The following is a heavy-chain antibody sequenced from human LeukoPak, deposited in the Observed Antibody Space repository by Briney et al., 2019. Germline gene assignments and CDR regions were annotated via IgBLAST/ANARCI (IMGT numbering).Heavy chain of an antibody. V-gene: IGHV4-30-2*01. CDR2: IYHSGST. D-gene: IGHD3-22*01. CDR1: GGSISSGGYS. J-gene: IGHJ4*02. CDR3: ARVAFQRGNNHYYHRANNSDFDY. Sequence: KPSETLSLTCAVSGGSISSGGYSWSWIRQPPGKGLEWIGYIYHSGSTNYNPSLKSRVTISVDTSKNQFSLKLSSVTAADTAVYYCARVAFQRGNNHYYHRANNSDFDYWGQGTLVTVSS.